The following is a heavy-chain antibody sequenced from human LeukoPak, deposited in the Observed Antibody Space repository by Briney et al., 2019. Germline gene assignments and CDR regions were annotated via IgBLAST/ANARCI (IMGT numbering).Heavy chain of an antibody. CDR2: IYSGGST. J-gene: IGHJ4*02. D-gene: IGHD3-3*01. Sequence: GGSLRLSCAAFGFTVSSNYMSWVRQAPGKGLEWVSVIYSGGSTYYADSVKGRFTISRDNSKNTLYLQMNSLRAEDTAVYYCARVGGYDFWSGYSHFDYWGQGTLVTVSS. CDR1: GFTVSSNY. V-gene: IGHV3-66*01. CDR3: ARVGGYDFWSGYSHFDY.